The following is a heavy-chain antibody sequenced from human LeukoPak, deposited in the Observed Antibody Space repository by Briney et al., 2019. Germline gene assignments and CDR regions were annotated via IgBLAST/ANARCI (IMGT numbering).Heavy chain of an antibody. D-gene: IGHD2/OR15-2a*01. CDR3: AGDSLHPPFISWDAFDI. CDR2: IKQVGSEK. V-gene: IGHV3-7*01. CDR1: GFTFISYW. J-gene: IGHJ3*02. Sequence: GGSLRLSCAASGFTFISYWMSWVRQAPGKGLEWVGNIKQVGSEKYYVDSVTGGLTISRAKAKNSLYLQMNSLRAEDTAVYYCAGDSLHPPFISWDAFDIWGQGTMVTVSS.